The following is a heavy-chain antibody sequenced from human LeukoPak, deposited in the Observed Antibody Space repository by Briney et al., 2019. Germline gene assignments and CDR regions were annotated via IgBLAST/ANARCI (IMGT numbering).Heavy chain of an antibody. CDR1: GFTFSNYA. CDR3: AKRRGLELLYYYYMDV. V-gene: IGHV3-23*01. CDR2: ISGSGDNT. D-gene: IGHD1-7*01. Sequence: QAGGSLRLSCAASGFTFSNYAMSWVRQAPGKGLEWVSAISGSGDNTYYADSVKGRFTVSRDNSKNTLYVQMNSLRAEDTAVYYCAKRRGLELLYYYYMDVWGKGTTVTVSS. J-gene: IGHJ6*03.